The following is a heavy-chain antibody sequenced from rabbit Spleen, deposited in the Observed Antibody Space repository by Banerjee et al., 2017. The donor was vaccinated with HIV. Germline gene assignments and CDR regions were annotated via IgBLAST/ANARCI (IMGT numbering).Heavy chain of an antibody. J-gene: IGHJ3*01. V-gene: IGHV1S45*01. CDR2: INAVTGKA. Sequence: QEQLVESGGGLVKPEGSLKLSCTASGFSFSNKAVMCWVRQAPGKGLEWIACINAVTGKAVYASWAKGRLTISKTSSTTVTLQMTSLTAADTATYFCARDAGRSNNNLWGQGTLVTVS. CDR1: GFSFSNKAV. CDR3: ARDAGRSNNNL. D-gene: IGHD8-1*01.